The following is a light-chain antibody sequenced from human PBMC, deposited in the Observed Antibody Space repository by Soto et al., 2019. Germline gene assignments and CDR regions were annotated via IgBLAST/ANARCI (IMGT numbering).Light chain of an antibody. V-gene: IGKV3-15*01. CDR3: QQCNNWPPT. J-gene: IGKJ2*01. CDR1: QSVSSN. Sequence: EIVMTQSPATLSVSPGERATLSCRASQSVSSNLAWYQQKPGQAPRLLIYGASTRATGIPARFSGSGSGTEVPLTISSLQSEDFALYYCQQCNNWPPTFGQGTKLEIK. CDR2: GAS.